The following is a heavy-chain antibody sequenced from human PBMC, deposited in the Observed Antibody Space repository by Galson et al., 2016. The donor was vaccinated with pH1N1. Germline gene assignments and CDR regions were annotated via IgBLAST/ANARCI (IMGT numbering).Heavy chain of an antibody. CDR2: IYPGDSDT. V-gene: IGHV5-51*01. CDR1: GYSFTSYW. J-gene: IGHJ2*01. CDR3: ARHSPSGRDYDILTVYWHFDL. Sequence: QSGAEVKKPGESLKISCKGSGYSFTSYWIGWVRQMPGKGLEWMGIIYPGDSDTRYSPSFQGQVTISADKSISTAYLQWRSLKASDTAMYYCARHSPSGRDYDILTVYWHFDLWGRGTLVTVSS. D-gene: IGHD3-9*01.